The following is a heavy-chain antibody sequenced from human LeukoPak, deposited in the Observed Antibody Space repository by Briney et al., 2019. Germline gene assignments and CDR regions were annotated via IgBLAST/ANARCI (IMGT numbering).Heavy chain of an antibody. CDR3: ATAVGIAAAGSGWFDP. CDR1: GYTLTELS. CDR2: FDPEDGET. V-gene: IGHV1-24*01. J-gene: IGHJ5*02. D-gene: IGHD6-13*01. Sequence: ASVKVSCKVSGYTLTELSMHWVRQAPGKGLEWMGGFDPEDGETIYAQKFQGRVTMTEDTSTDTAYMELSSLRSKDTAVYYCATAVGIAAAGSGWFDPWGQGTLVTVSS.